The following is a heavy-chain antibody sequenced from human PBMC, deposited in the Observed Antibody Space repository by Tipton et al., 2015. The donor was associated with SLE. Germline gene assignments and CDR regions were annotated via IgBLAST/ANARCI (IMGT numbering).Heavy chain of an antibody. J-gene: IGHJ6*02. CDR3: ARGYSAALNYYGMDV. V-gene: IGHV3-48*03. D-gene: IGHD6-13*01. CDR1: GFTFSSYE. CDR2: ISSSGSTI. Sequence: SLRLSCAASGFTFSSYEMNWVRQAPGKGLEWVSYISSSGSTIYYADSVKGRFTISRDNAKNSLYLQMNSLRAEDTAVYYCARGYSAALNYYGMDVWGQGTTVTVSS.